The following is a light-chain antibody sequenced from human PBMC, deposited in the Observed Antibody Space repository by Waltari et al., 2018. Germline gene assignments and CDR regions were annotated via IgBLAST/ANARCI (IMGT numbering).Light chain of an antibody. CDR3: QQTYSTPPWT. Sequence: DIQMTQSPSSLSASVGDRVTITCRASQDISSYLNWYQQKPGKAPKLVIYAASSLQSGVPSKFSGSGSGTDFTLTISSLQPEDFATYYCQQTYSTPPWTFGQGTKVEIK. J-gene: IGKJ1*01. CDR2: AAS. CDR1: QDISSY. V-gene: IGKV1-39*01.